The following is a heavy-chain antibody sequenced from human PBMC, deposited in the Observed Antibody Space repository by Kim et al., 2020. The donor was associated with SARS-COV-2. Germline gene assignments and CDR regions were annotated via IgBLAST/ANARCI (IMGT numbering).Heavy chain of an antibody. CDR3: ARDSPGLVRGFDP. D-gene: IGHD1-26*01. V-gene: IGHV4-59*13. CDR2: IYYSGST. Sequence: SETLSLTCTVSGGSISSYYWSWIRQPPGKGLEWIGYIYYSGSTNYNPSLKSRVTISVDTSKNQFSLKLSSVTAADTAVYYCARDSPGLVRGFDPWGQGTLVTVSS. J-gene: IGHJ5*02. CDR1: GGSISSYY.